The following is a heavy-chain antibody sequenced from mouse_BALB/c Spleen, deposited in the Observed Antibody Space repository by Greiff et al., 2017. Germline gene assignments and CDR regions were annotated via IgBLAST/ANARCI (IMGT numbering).Heavy chain of an antibody. CDR3: AREEYGNYAWFAY. D-gene: IGHD2-10*02. CDR1: GFTFSDYY. Sequence: EVMLVESGGGLVKPGGSLKLSCAASGFTFSDYYMYWVRQTPEKRLEWVATISDGGSYTYYPDSVKGRFTISRDNAKNNLYLQMSSLKSEDTAMYYCAREEYGNYAWFAYWGQGTLVTVSA. V-gene: IGHV5-4*02. J-gene: IGHJ3*01. CDR2: ISDGGSYT.